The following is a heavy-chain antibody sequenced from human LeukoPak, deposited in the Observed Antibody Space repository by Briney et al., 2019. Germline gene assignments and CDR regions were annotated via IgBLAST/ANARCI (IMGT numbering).Heavy chain of an antibody. J-gene: IGHJ4*02. CDR3: ARESSGYYVFDY. CDR1: GFTFSSYG. D-gene: IGHD3-22*01. CDR2: ISYDGSNK. V-gene: IGHV3-30*03. Sequence: GRSLRLSCAASGFTFSSYGMHWVRQAPGKGLEWVAVISYDGSNKYYADSVKGRFTISRDNSKNTLYLQMNSLRAEDTAVYYCARESSGYYVFDYWGQGTLVTVSS.